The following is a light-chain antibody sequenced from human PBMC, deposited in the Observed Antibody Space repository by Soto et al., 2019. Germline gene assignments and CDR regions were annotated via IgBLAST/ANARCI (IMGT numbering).Light chain of an antibody. J-gene: IGKJ3*01. Sequence: EIVVTQSPGTLSLSPGERATLSCRASQSVSINYLAWYQQKPGQAPRLLIYGASSRASDIPDRFSGSGSGTDFTLIISRLEPEDFAMYYCQQYGSTPFTFGPGTKVAVK. V-gene: IGKV3-20*01. CDR3: QQYGSTPFT. CDR2: GAS. CDR1: QSVSINY.